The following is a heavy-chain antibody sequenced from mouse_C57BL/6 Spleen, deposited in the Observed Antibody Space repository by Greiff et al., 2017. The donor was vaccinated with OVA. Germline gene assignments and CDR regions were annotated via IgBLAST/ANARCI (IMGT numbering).Heavy chain of an antibody. CDR2: FYPGSDSI. J-gene: IGHJ3*01. CDR3: ARHEESGNYYAY. V-gene: IGHV1-62-2*01. CDR1: GYTFTEYT. D-gene: IGHD2-1*01. Sequence: VHLVESGAELVKPGASVKLSCKASGYTFTEYTIHWVKQRSGQGLEWIGWFYPGSDSIKYNEKFKDKATLTADKSSSTVYMELSRLTSEDSAVYFCARHEESGNYYAYWGQGTLVTVSA.